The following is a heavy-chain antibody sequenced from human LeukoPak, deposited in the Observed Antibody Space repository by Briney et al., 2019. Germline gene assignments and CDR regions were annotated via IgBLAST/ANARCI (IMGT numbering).Heavy chain of an antibody. CDR3: ARASGSSWSRLGVYYYYMDV. Sequence: SETLSLTCTVSGGSISNGSYYWSWIRQPAGKGLEWIGRIYTSGSTNYNPSLKSRVTISVDTSKNQFSLRLTSVTAADTAVYYFARASGSSWSRLGVYYYYMDVWGKGTTVTVSS. CDR2: IYTSGST. CDR1: GGSISNGSYY. J-gene: IGHJ6*03. D-gene: IGHD6-13*01. V-gene: IGHV4-61*02.